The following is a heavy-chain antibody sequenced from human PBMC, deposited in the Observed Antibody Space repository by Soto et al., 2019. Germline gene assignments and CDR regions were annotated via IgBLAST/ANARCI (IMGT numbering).Heavy chain of an antibody. CDR2: ISYDGSNK. CDR1: GFTFRSYG. V-gene: IGHV3-30*03. CDR3: AMGGYYYGMDV. Sequence: ESGGGVVQPGRSLRLSCAASGFTFRSYGMHWVRQAPGKGLEWVAVISYDGSNKYYADSVKGRFTISRDNSKNTLYLQMNSLRAEDTAVYYCAMGGYYYGMDVWGQGTTVTVSS. D-gene: IGHD1-26*01. J-gene: IGHJ6*02.